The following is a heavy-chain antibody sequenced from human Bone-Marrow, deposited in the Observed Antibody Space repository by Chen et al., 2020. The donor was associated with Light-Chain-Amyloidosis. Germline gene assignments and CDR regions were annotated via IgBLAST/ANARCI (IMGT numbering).Heavy chain of an antibody. CDR3: ARENTEGTTTSFDY. V-gene: IGHV3-23*04. Sequence: EVQLVESGGGLLQRGGSLRLSCAASGFAFSSYAMSRVRQAPGKGLEWVSTISGSGGSRYYGDSVKGRLTISRDNSKNALFLQMSSLRPDDTGVYFCARENTEGTTTSFDYWGQGTLVTVSS. CDR1: GFAFSSYA. CDR2: ISGSGGSR. J-gene: IGHJ4*02. D-gene: IGHD1-1*01.